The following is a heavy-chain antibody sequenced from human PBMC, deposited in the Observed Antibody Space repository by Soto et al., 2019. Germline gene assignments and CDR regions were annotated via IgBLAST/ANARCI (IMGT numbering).Heavy chain of an antibody. CDR1: GGTFSSYA. Sequence: QVQLVQSGAEVKKPGSSVKVSCKASGGTFSSYAISWVRQAPGQGLEWMGGIIPIFGTANYAQKFQGRVTITADESTSTAYMELSSLRSEDTAVYYCAIRGSGYDFWSGSEGSFDYWGQGTLVTVSS. D-gene: IGHD3-3*01. J-gene: IGHJ4*02. V-gene: IGHV1-69*01. CDR3: AIRGSGYDFWSGSEGSFDY. CDR2: IIPIFGTA.